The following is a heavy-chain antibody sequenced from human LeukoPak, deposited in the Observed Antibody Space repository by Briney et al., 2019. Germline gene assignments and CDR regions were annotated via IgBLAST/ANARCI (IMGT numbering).Heavy chain of an antibody. Sequence: YPGGSLRLSCAASGFTFSSYDMQWVRQVIGKGLEWVSAIGIAGDTHYSGSVKGRFTISRENAKNSLYLQMNSLRAGDTAVYYCARDPSGRGMDVWGQGTTVTVSS. J-gene: IGHJ6*02. CDR1: GFTFSSYD. V-gene: IGHV3-13*01. CDR2: IGIAGDT. D-gene: IGHD6-19*01. CDR3: ARDPSGRGMDV.